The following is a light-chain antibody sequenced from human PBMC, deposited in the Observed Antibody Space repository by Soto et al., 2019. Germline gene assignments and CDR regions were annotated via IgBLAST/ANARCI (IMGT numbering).Light chain of an antibody. J-gene: IGLJ2*01. V-gene: IGLV1-51*02. CDR1: SSNIGNNY. Sequence: QSALTQPPSVSAAPGQKVTISCSGTSSNIGNNYVSWYQQFPGAAPKLLIYENNKRPSGIPDRFSGSKSGTSATLGITGLQTGDEADYYCGTWHSSLSTGVFGGGTKLTVL. CDR3: GTWHSSLSTGV. CDR2: ENN.